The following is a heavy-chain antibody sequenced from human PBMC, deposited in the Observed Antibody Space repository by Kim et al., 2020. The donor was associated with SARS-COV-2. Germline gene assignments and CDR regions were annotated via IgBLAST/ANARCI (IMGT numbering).Heavy chain of an antibody. CDR3: ARERISREYDAFDI. CDR2: ISYDGSNK. CDR1: GFTFSSYA. D-gene: IGHD3-10*01. V-gene: IGHV3-30*04. J-gene: IGHJ3*02. Sequence: GGSLRLSCAASGFTFSSYAMHWVRQAPGKGLEWVAVISYDGSNKYYADSVKGRFTISRDNSKNTLYLQMNSLRAEDTAVYYCARERISREYDAFDIWGQGTMVTVSS.